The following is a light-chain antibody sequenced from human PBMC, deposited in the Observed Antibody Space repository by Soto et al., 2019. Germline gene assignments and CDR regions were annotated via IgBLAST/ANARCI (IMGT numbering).Light chain of an antibody. CDR2: GAS. CDR1: RSISSTH. J-gene: IGKJ1*01. V-gene: IGKV3-20*01. Sequence: GERATHSCSSRSISSTHLVWYQQKPGQAPGLLIFGASSRATDIPDRFSGSGSGTDFTLTISRLEPEDFAVYYCQQYGTSPRTFGQGTKVDIK. CDR3: QQYGTSPRT.